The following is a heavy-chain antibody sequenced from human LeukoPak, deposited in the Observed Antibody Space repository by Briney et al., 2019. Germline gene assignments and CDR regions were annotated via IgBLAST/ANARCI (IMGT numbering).Heavy chain of an antibody. CDR1: GGTFSSYA. J-gene: IGHJ6*02. Sequence: ASVKVSCKASGGTFSSYAISWVRQAPGQGLEWVGRIIPILGIANYAQKFQGRVTITADKSTSTAYMELSSLRSEDTAVYYCARGSGSYGALYYYYGMDVWGQGTTVTVSS. D-gene: IGHD1-26*01. CDR2: IIPILGIA. V-gene: IGHV1-69*04. CDR3: ARGSGSYGALYYYYGMDV.